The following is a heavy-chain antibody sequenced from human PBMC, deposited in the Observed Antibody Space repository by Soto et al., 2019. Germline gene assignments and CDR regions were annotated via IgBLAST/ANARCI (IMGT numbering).Heavy chain of an antibody. Sequence: SQTLSLTCAISGDSVSSNSAVWNWIRQSPSRGLEWLGRTYYRSKWYNDYAVSVKSRITINPDTSKNQFSLQLNSVTPEDTAVYFCARTLSSSAENWFDPWGQGTLVTVSS. CDR2: TYYRSKWYN. CDR1: GDSVSSNSAV. D-gene: IGHD6-6*01. CDR3: ARTLSSSAENWFDP. J-gene: IGHJ5*02. V-gene: IGHV6-1*01.